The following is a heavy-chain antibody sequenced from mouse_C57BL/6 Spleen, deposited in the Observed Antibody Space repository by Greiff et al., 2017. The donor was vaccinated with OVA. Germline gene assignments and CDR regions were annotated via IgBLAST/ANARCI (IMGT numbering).Heavy chain of an antibody. D-gene: IGHD4-1*01. CDR2: IDPSDSYT. V-gene: IGHV1-69*01. CDR1: GYTFTSYW. CDR3: AAGTSFDY. J-gene: IGHJ2*01. Sequence: QVQLQQPGAELVMPGASVKLSCKASGYTFTSYWMHWVKQRPGQGLEWIGEIDPSDSYTNYNQKFKGKSTLTVDKSSSTAYMQLSSLTSEDSAVYCCAAGTSFDYWGQGTTLTVSS.